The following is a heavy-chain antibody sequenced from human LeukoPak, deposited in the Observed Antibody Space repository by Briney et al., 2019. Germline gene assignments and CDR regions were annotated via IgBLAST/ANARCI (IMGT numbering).Heavy chain of an antibody. CDR1: GGSISSYY. CDR3: ATWSRSDAFDI. J-gene: IGHJ3*02. D-gene: IGHD2-8*01. Sequence: SETLSLTCTVSGGSISSYYWSWVRQPPGKGLEWSGYIYTSASTNYNPSLKTRLTISVDTSKTQFSLKLSSVTAADTAVYYCATWSRSDAFDIWGQGTMVTVSS. CDR2: IYTSAST. V-gene: IGHV4-4*09.